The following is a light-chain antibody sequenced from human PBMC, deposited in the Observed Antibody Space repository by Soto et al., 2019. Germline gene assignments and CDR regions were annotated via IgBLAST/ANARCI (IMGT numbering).Light chain of an antibody. CDR3: HQRSTWPGRGT. CDR1: QSVRSY. J-gene: IGKJ4*01. CDR2: DAS. V-gene: IGKV3-11*01. Sequence: EVVLTQSPATLSLSPGERATLSCRASQSVRSYLAWYQQKPGQAPRLVIYDASNRAPGIPARFSGSGSGTDFTLTISSLEPEDFAVYYCHQRSTWPGRGTFGGGTKVAIK.